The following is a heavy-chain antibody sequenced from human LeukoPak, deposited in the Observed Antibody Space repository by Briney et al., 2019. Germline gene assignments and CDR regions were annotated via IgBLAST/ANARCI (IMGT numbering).Heavy chain of an antibody. CDR2: IYYSGST. D-gene: IGHD2-15*01. CDR3: ASKVAYCSGGSCYGYFDY. Sequence: SDTLSLTCTVCGGSISSYYWRWTRQPPGKGLEGLRHIYYSGSTNYNPSLKSRVTISVDTSKNQFSLKLSSVTAADTAMYYCASKVAYCSGGSCYGYFDYWGQGTLVTVSS. V-gene: IGHV4-59*08. CDR1: GGSISSYY. J-gene: IGHJ4*02.